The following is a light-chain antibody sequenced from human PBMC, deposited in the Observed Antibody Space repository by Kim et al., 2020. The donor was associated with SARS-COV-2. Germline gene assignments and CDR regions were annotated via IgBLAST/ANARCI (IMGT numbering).Light chain of an antibody. J-gene: IGLJ2*01. CDR3: QVWDRSSGHVV. CDR1: NIGSKS. V-gene: IGLV3-21*01. CDR2: YDT. Sequence: SYELTQPPLVSVAPGNTAGLTCGGNNIGSKSVHWYQQKAGQAPLLVIYYDTDRPSGIPERFSGSNSGNTATLTISRVEAGDEADYYCQVWDRSSGHVVFGGGTQLTVL.